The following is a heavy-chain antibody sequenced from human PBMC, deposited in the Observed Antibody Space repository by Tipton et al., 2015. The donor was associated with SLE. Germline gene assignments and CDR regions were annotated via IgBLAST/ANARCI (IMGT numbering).Heavy chain of an antibody. CDR3: ARAFYYDYWSSHYGTPALAYFDY. CDR2: ISDSGRT. D-gene: IGHD3-3*01. Sequence: TLSLTCTVSGGSISTIYNRWGWIRQSPGKGLEWIGSISDSGRTNYNPSLQSRVTISIDTSKDQFSLSLSSVTAADTAVYYCARAFYYDYWSSHYGTPALAYFDYWGQGSLATVSS. CDR1: GGSISTIYNR. V-gene: IGHV4-39*07. J-gene: IGHJ4*02.